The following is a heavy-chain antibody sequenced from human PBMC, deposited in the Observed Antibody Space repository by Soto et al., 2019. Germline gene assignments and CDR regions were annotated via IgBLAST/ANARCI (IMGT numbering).Heavy chain of an antibody. V-gene: IGHV2-5*01. D-gene: IGHD3-10*01. Sequence: QVTLKESGPTLVKPTQTLTLTCTFSGFSLDTSGVGVGWIRQPLGKALEWVAVIYWNDYKHFSPSLESRLTITKDTSKNLVVLTMTDMDPVDTATYYCAHKGSGLYPLDYWGQGTLVTVSS. CDR3: AHKGSGLYPLDY. CDR2: IYWNDYK. CDR1: GFSLDTSGVG. J-gene: IGHJ4*02.